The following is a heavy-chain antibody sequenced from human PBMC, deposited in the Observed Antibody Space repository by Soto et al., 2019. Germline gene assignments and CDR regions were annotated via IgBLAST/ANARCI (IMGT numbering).Heavy chain of an antibody. CDR3: AKGTSGSGWDY. CDR2: IYGNGRTT. Sequence: EVQLLESGGVLVQPGGSLRLSCAASGFTFSSYGMNWVRQAPGKGLEWVSGIYGNGRTTDYADSVKGRFTISRDNSKNTLFLQMNNLRAEDTAVYYCAKGTSGSGWDYWGQGILVIVSS. V-gene: IGHV3-23*01. D-gene: IGHD6-19*01. J-gene: IGHJ4*02. CDR1: GFTFSSYG.